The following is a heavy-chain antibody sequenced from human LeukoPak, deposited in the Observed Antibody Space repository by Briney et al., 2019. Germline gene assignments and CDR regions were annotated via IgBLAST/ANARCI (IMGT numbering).Heavy chain of an antibody. V-gene: IGHV4-39*07. J-gene: IGHJ4*02. CDR3: ARDSYGYYYFDY. CDR1: GGSISSSTHY. D-gene: IGHD5-18*01. Sequence: SETLSLTCTVSGGSISSSTHYWGWIRQPPGKGLEWIGSIHHSGATYDSPSLKSRVTISVDTSKNQFSLKLTSVTAADTAVYYCARDSYGYYYFDYWGQGTLVTVSS. CDR2: IHHSGAT.